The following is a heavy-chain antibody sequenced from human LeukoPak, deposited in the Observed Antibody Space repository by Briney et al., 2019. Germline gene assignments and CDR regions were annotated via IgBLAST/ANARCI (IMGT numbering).Heavy chain of an antibody. D-gene: IGHD6-19*01. CDR2: INPNSGGT. CDR3: ARDPYPSVAGTGWFDP. J-gene: IGHJ5*02. CDR1: GYTFTGYY. Sequence: ASVKVSCKASGYTFTGYYMHWVRQAPGQGLEWMGWINPNSGGTNYAQKFQGGVTMTRDTSISTAYMELSRLRSDDTAVYYCARDPYPSVAGTGWFDPWGQGTLVTVSS. V-gene: IGHV1-2*02.